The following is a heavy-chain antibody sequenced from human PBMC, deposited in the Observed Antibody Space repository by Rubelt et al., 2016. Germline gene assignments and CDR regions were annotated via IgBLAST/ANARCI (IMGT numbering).Heavy chain of an antibody. CDR2: ISGSGSST. J-gene: IGHJ4*02. Sequence: RGKGLEWVSAISGSGSSTYYADSVRGRFTISRDNSKNTLYLQMNSLRAEDTAVYYCARVYSSGWPDYWGQGTLVTVSS. V-gene: IGHV3-23*01. CDR3: ARVYSSGWPDY. D-gene: IGHD6-19*01.